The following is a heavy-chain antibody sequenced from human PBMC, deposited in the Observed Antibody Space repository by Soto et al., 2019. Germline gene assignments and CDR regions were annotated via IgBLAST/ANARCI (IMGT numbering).Heavy chain of an antibody. Sequence: QVQLVQSGAEVKKPGSSVKVSCKASGGTFSSYAISWVRQAPGQGLEWMGGIIPIFGTANYAQKFQGRVTITADESTSTAYMKLSSLRSEDTAVYYCARVANRAYGDYSPSYWGQGTLVTVSS. CDR1: GGTFSSYA. V-gene: IGHV1-69*01. CDR2: IIPIFGTA. J-gene: IGHJ4*02. CDR3: ARVANRAYGDYSPSY. D-gene: IGHD4-17*01.